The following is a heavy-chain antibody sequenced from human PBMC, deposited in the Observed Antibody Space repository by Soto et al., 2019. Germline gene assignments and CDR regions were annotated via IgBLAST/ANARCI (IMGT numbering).Heavy chain of an antibody. CDR2: INPNSGGT. J-gene: IGHJ6*03. Sequence: QVQLVQSGAEVKKPGASVKVSCKASGYTFTGYYMHWARQAPGQGLEWMGWINPNSGGTNYAQKFQGWVTMTRDTSISTAYMELSRRRSDDTAVYYCARDSPGPVSGGDTPHYMDVWGKGTTVTVSS. CDR1: GYTFTGYY. CDR3: ARDSPGPVSGGDTPHYMDV. D-gene: IGHD3-10*01. V-gene: IGHV1-2*04.